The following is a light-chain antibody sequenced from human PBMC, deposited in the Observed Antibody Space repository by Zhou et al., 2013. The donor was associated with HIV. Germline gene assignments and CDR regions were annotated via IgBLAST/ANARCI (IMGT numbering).Light chain of an antibody. CDR2: AAS. CDR3: QQYGWSPDT. J-gene: IGKJ3*01. CDR1: QNVVNNY. V-gene: IGKV3-20*01. Sequence: EIVLTQSPGTLSLSPGERATLSCRASQNVVNNYLAWYQQKFGQAPRLLIYAASSRATGIPDRFSGSGSGTDFTLTISRLEPEDFAVYYCQQYGWSPDTFGPGSKVEIK.